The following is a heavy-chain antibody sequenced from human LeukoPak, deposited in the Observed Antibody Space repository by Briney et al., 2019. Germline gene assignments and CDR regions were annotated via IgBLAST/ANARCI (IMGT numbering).Heavy chain of an antibody. CDR2: ISYDGSNK. Sequence: GRSLRLSCAASGFTFSSYGMQWVRQAPGKGLEWVAVISYDGSNKYYADSVKGRFTISRDNSKNTLYLQMNSLRAEDTAVYYCARGGYSYGYLFDYWGQGTLVTVSS. V-gene: IGHV3-30*03. CDR1: GFTFSSYG. CDR3: ARGGYSYGYLFDY. J-gene: IGHJ4*02. D-gene: IGHD5-18*01.